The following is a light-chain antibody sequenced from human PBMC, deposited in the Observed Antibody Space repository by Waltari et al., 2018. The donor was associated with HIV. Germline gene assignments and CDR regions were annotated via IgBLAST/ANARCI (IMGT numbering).Light chain of an antibody. CDR2: VAS. V-gene: IGKV2-28*01. J-gene: IGKJ1*01. Sequence: DIVMTQSPLSLSVNRGQPASISCRSNQSLLHSNGYTYLDWYVKKPGQSPQLLIFVASRRASGVPDRFSGSASGTDFTLKISRVEAEDVGVYYCMQAVEKWTFGPGTKVEI. CDR1: QSLLHSNGYTY. CDR3: MQAVEKWT.